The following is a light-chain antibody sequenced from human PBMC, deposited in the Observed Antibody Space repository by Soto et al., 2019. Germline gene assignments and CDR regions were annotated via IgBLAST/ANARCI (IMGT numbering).Light chain of an antibody. V-gene: IGKV3-20*01. J-gene: IGKJ5*01. CDR3: HQYGSLPIT. CDR1: HSVSNNK. Sequence: ENVLTQSPGTLSLSPGERATLSCRASHSVSNNKIAWYQQKPGQAPRLLIYGASSGATGIPDRFSGSGSGTDVTLTIIRLEPEDFAVYFCHQYGSLPITFGQGTRLEIK. CDR2: GAS.